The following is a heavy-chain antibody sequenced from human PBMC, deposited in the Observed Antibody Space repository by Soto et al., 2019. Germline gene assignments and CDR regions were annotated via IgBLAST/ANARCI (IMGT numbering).Heavy chain of an antibody. CDR3: ATLLGSQQHSYFGIDV. CDR2: IYYSGGT. Sequence: SENLSLTCTVSGYSMTSGGYYWSWIRHLPGKGLEWIGYIYYSGGTQFNPSLKSRVSMSVDTSKNQFSLRLSSVTAADTAVYYCATLLGSQQHSYFGIDVWGQGTTVTVSS. J-gene: IGHJ6*02. D-gene: IGHD2-8*02. V-gene: IGHV4-31*03. CDR1: GYSMTSGGYY.